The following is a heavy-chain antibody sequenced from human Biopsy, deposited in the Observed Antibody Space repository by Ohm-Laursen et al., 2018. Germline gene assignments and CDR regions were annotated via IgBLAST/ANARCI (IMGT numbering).Heavy chain of an antibody. CDR2: INSVGTI. J-gene: IGHJ4*02. CDR1: GFIFSDYY. CDR3: ARSVGFMAAPIDY. D-gene: IGHD3-16*01. Sequence: GSLTLSFAASGFIFSDYYMSWNCQAPGKGLEWGSNINSVGTIYDADSVRGRFTISRDNSMNSLYLQMNSLRVADTAVYYCARSVGFMAAPIDYWGQGTLVPVSS. V-gene: IGHV3-11*01.